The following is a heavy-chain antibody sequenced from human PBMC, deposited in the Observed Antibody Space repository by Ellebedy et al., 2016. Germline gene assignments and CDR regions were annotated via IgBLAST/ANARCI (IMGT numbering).Heavy chain of an antibody. J-gene: IGHJ6*02. CDR1: GGSISSSSYY. D-gene: IGHD6-19*01. V-gene: IGHV4-39*07. CDR3: ARGYSSGWYGYYYYGMDV. CDR2: IYYSGST. Sequence: SETLSLTCTVSGGSISSSSYYWGWIRQPPGKGLEWIGSIYYSGSTNYNPSLKSRITISVDTSKNQFSLKLSSVTAADTAVYYCARGYSSGWYGYYYYGMDVWGQGTTVTVSS.